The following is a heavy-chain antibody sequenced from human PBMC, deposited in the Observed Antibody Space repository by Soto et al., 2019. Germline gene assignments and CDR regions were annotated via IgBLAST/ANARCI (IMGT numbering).Heavy chain of an antibody. V-gene: IGHV1-46*01. CDR3: ARGGYCSSTSCDISYGMDV. D-gene: IGHD2-2*01. J-gene: IGHJ6*02. CDR1: GYTFTSYY. Sequence: QVQLVQSGAEVKKPGASVKVSCKASGYTFTSYYMHWVRQAPGQGLEWMVIINPSGGSTSYAQKFQGRVTMKMDTSTSTVYMQLSSLRSEDTSVYYCARGGYCSSTSCDISYGMDVWGQGTTVTVSS. CDR2: INPSGGST.